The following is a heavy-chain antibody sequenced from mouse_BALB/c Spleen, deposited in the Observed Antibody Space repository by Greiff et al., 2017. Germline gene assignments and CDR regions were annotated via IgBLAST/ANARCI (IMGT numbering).Heavy chain of an antibody. J-gene: IGHJ2*01. CDR3: ARSPYGYDGYFDY. V-gene: IGHV5-17*02. Sequence: EGQVVESGGGLVQPGGSRKLSCAASGFTFSSFGMHWVRQAPEKGLEWVAYISSGSSTIYYADTVKGRFTISRDNPKNTLFLQMTSLRSEDTAMYYCARSPYGYDGYFDYWGQGTTLTVSS. CDR1: GFTFSSFG. D-gene: IGHD2-2*01. CDR2: ISSGSSTI.